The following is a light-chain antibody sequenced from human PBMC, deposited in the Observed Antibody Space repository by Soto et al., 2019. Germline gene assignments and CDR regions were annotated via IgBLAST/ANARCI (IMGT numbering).Light chain of an antibody. CDR1: SSNIGNNY. CDR2: VNN. CDR3: GTWDSSLSAGGV. J-gene: IGLJ2*01. Sequence: QSVLTQPPSVSAAPGQKVTISCSGSSSNIGNNYVSWYQQLPGTAPKLLIYVNNKRPSGIPDRFSGSKSGTSATLGITGLQTWDEADYYCGTWDSSLSAGGVFGGGTKLTVL. V-gene: IGLV1-51*01.